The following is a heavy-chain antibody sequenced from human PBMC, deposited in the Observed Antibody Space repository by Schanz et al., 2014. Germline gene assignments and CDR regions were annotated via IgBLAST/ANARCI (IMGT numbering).Heavy chain of an antibody. CDR1: GYSFTRYW. V-gene: IGHV5-51*01. CDR3: ARRVLYYFDY. CDR2: IYPDDSDT. Sequence: EVQLVQTGAEVRKPGESLRISCKASGYSFTRYWIGWVRQTPGRGLEWMGNIYPDDSDTTYSPTFQAQVTISVDKSINTAYLQWSGLKAADTARDFCARRVLYYFDYWGPGTLVTVSS. J-gene: IGHJ4*02.